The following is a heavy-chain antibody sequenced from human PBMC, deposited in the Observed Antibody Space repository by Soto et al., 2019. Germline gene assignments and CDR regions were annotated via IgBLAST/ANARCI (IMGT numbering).Heavy chain of an antibody. CDR1: GGTFSSYA. D-gene: IGHD6-19*01. CDR2: IIPIFGTA. J-gene: IGHJ1*01. V-gene: IGHV1-69*13. CDR3: ATAHGYSSGWYFQH. Sequence: ASVKVSCQASGGTFSSYAISWVRQAPGQGLKWMGGIIPIFGTANYAQKFQGRVTITADESTSTAYMELSSLRSDDTAVYYCATAHGYSSGWYFQHWGQGTLVTVSS.